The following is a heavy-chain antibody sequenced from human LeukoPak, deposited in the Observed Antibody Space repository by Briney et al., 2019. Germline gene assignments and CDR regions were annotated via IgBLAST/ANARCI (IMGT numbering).Heavy chain of an antibody. J-gene: IGHJ6*02. CDR3: ARSLRFPYYYYGMDV. Sequence: VASVTVSCKASGYTFTSYGISWVRQAPGQGLEWMGWISAYNGNTNYAQKLQGRVTMTTDTSTSTAYMELRSLRSDDTAVYYCARSLRFPYYYYGMDVWGQGTTVTVSS. CDR1: GYTFTSYG. V-gene: IGHV1-18*01. D-gene: IGHD3-3*01. CDR2: ISAYNGNT.